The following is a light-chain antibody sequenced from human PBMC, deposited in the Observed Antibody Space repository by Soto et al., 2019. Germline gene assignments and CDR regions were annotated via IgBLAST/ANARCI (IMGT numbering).Light chain of an antibody. CDR2: RNN. V-gene: IGLV1-47*01. CDR1: SSNIGSNY. J-gene: IGLJ1*01. CDR3: AAWDDSLNGLYV. Sequence: QSVLTQPPSASGTPGQRVNISCSGSSSNIGSNYVYWYRQFPGTAPKLLIQRNNQRPSGVPARFSGSKSGTSASLAISGLQSEDEADYYCAAWDDSLNGLYVFGTGTKLTVL.